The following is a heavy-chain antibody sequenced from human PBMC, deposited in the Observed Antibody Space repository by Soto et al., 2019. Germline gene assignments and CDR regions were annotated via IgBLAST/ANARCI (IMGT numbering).Heavy chain of an antibody. CDR2: ISGSGGRT. CDR3: AKGGYYSLFDI. D-gene: IGHD3-16*01. CDR1: GFPFSSYA. J-gene: IGHJ3*02. Sequence: AGGSLRLSCVASGFPFSSYAMSWVRQTPGKGLEGVSGISGSGGRTYYADSVKGRFTISRDNSNNTLSLQMHILRVEDTAVYFCAKGGYYSLFDIWGQGTMVTVSS. V-gene: IGHV3-23*01.